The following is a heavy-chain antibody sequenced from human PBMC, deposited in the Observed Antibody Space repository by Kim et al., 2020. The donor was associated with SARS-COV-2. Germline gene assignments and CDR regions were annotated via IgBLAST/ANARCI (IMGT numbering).Heavy chain of an antibody. CDR1: GYTFIGYY. D-gene: IGHD5-12*01. Sequence: ASVKVSCKASGYTFIGYYMHWVRQAPGQGLEWMGWINPNSGGTNYAQKFQGWVTMTRDTSISTAYMELSRLRSDDTAVYYCARDQDWSGYALGAFDIWGQGTMVTVSS. V-gene: IGHV1-2*04. CDR3: ARDQDWSGYALGAFDI. J-gene: IGHJ3*02. CDR2: INPNSGGT.